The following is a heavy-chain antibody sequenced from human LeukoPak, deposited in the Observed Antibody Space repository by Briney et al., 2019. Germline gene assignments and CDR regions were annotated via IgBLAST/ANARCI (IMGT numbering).Heavy chain of an antibody. D-gene: IGHD4-17*01. CDR1: GGSISSGSYY. CDR2: FYYSGST. V-gene: IGHV4-39*01. J-gene: IGHJ4*02. Sequence: SETLSLTCTVSGGSISSGSYYWGWIRQPPGKGLEWIGSFYYSGSTYYNPSLKSRVTISLGTSKNQFSLKLSSVTAADTAVYYCARSMTTVTRFDYWGQGTLVTVSS. CDR3: ARSMTTVTRFDY.